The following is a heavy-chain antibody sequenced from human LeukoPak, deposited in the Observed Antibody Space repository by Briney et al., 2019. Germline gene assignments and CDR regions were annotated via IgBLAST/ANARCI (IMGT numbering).Heavy chain of an antibody. CDR3: AKGSPTVVDILTGYYGQTDAFDI. CDR2: ISWNSGSI. J-gene: IGHJ3*02. V-gene: IGHV3-9*01. CDR1: GFTFDDYA. Sequence: PGGSLRLSCAASGFTFDDYAMHWVRQAPGKGLEWVSGISWNSGSIGYADSVKGRFTISRDNAKNSLYLQMNSLRAEDTALYYCAKGSPTVVDILTGYYGQTDAFDIWGQGTMVTVSS. D-gene: IGHD3-9*01.